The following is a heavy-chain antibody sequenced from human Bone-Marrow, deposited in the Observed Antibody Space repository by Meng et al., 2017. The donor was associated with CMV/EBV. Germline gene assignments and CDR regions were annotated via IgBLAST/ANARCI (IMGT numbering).Heavy chain of an antibody. Sequence: GGSLRLSCAASGFTFSSYGMHWVRQAPGKGLEWVAFIRYDGSNKYYADSVKGRFTISRDNAKNSLYLQMNGLRAEDTALYFCARDRVRAVIPFYYYYGMDVWGQGTTVTVSS. D-gene: IGHD3-10*01. J-gene: IGHJ6*02. CDR1: GFTFSSYG. CDR3: ARDRVRAVIPFYYYYGMDV. CDR2: IRYDGSNK. V-gene: IGHV3-30*02.